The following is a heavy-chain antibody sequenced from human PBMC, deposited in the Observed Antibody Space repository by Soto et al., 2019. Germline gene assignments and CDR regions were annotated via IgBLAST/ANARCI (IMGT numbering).Heavy chain of an antibody. CDR1: GFSLSTSGVG. CDR2: IYWNDDK. D-gene: IGHD2-2*01. V-gene: IGHV2-5*01. J-gene: IGHJ6*02. Sequence: SGPTLVNPTQTLTLTCTFSGFSLSTSGVGVGWIRQPSGKALEWLALIYWNDDKRYSPSLKSRLTITKDTSKNQVVLTMTNMDPVDTATYYCAHNRLVPAARRLLNYGMDVWGQGTTVTVSS. CDR3: AHNRLVPAARRLLNYGMDV.